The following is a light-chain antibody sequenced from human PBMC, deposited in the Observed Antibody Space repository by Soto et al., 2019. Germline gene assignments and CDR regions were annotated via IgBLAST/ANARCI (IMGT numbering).Light chain of an antibody. V-gene: IGLV1-51*01. CDR3: QSYDSILSGVV. Sequence: QSVLTQPPSVSAAPGQKVTISCSGSNSNIENDYVFWYQQFPGTAPKLLIYDNYKRPSGIPDRFSGSKSGTSATLGITGLQTGDEADYYCQSYDSILSGVVFGGGTKLTVL. J-gene: IGLJ2*01. CDR2: DNY. CDR1: NSNIENDY.